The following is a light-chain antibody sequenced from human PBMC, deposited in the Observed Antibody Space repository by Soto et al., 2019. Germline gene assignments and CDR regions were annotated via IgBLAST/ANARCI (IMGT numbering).Light chain of an antibody. CDR2: AAS. V-gene: IGKV1-12*01. CDR1: QGSSRR. Sequence: DIQITQSPSPVSASVGTRVSITCPASQGSSRRLARYQQKPGKPLNLLISAASSLQSGGPSRLRGGGARAGFALTVSSLQPEDYATYHCQLAGNFSWTFRRGNNVEIK. J-gene: IGKJ1*01. CDR3: QLAGNFSWT.